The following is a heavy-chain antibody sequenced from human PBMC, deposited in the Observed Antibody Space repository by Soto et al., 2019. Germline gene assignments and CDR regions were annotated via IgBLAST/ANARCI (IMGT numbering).Heavy chain of an antibody. J-gene: IGHJ6*02. CDR2: IYHSWST. D-gene: IGHD2-2*01. Sequence: SETLSLTCAVSGGSISSGGYSWSWILQPPGKGLEWIGYIYHSWSTYYNPSFQGQVTISADKSISTAYLQWSSLKASDTAMYYCARLATTVPAAIGMDVWGQGTTVTVSS. V-gene: IGHV4-30-2*01. CDR3: ARLATTVPAAIGMDV. CDR1: GGSISSGGYS.